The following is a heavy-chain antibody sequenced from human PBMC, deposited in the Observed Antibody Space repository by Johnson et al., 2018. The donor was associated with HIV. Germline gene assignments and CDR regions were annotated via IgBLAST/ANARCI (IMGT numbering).Heavy chain of an antibody. CDR3: ARDAHGYNPYDAFDI. Sequence: QVQLVESGGGLVQPGRSLRLSCAASGFTFSSYAMHWVRQAPGKGLEWMAVISYDGSNQYYADSVKGRFTISKDNSKNTLYLHMNSLKPEDTAVYYCARDAHGYNPYDAFDIWGHGTMVTVSS. CDR2: ISYDGSNQ. CDR1: GFTFSSYA. D-gene: IGHD5-24*01. J-gene: IGHJ3*02. V-gene: IGHV3-30*04.